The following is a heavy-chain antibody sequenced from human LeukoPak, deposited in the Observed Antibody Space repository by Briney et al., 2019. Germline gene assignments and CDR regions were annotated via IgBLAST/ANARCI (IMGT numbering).Heavy chain of an antibody. CDR3: ARLFGNIVATI. D-gene: IGHD5-12*01. J-gene: IGHJ4*02. CDR2: ISTSGNT. Sequence: SETLSLTCTVSGGSISNFYWSWIRQPAGKGLEWIGRISTSGNTDYNPSLKSRVIISGDTSKNQFSLKLSSVTAADTAVYYCARLFGNIVATIWGQGTLVTVSS. V-gene: IGHV4-4*07. CDR1: GGSISNFY.